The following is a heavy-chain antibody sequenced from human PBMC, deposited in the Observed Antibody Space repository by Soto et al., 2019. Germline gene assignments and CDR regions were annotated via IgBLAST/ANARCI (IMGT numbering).Heavy chain of an antibody. CDR2: IYHSGST. CDR1: GGSISSSNR. Sequence: SETLSLTCAVSGGSISSSNRWSWVRQPPGKGLEWIGEIYHSGSTNYNPSLKSRVTISVDKSKNQFSLKLSSVTAADTAVYYCARVLRSGYSYGYGYGMDVWRQGTTVTVSS. CDR3: ARVLRSGYSYGYGYGMDV. V-gene: IGHV4-4*02. J-gene: IGHJ6*02. D-gene: IGHD5-18*01.